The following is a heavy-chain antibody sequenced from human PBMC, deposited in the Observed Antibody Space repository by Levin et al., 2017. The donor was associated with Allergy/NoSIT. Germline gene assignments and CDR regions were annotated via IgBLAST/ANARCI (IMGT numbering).Heavy chain of an antibody. V-gene: IGHV1-46*01. CDR1: GYTFTSYY. CDR3: ARLSSDTAMVPEPYYFDY. J-gene: IGHJ4*02. D-gene: IGHD5-18*01. CDR2: INPSGGST. Sequence: ASVKVSCKASGYTFTSYYMHWVRQAPGQGLEWMGIINPSGGSTSYAQKFQGRVTMTRDTSTSTVYMELSSLRSEDTAVYYCARLSSDTAMVPEPYYFDYWGQGTLVTVSS.